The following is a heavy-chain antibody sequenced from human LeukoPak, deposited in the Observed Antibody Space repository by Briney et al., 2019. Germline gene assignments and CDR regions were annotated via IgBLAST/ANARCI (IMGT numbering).Heavy chain of an antibody. D-gene: IGHD3-3*01. CDR3: APLPITILGVEFDY. V-gene: IGHV3-21*01. CDR2: ITSISSYI. J-gene: IGHJ4*02. CDR1: GFTFSSYS. Sequence: GVSLRLSCAASGFTFSSYSMNWVRQAPAKGLEWVSSITSISSYIYYADSVKGRFTISRDNAKNSLYLQMNSLIAEDTAVYYCAPLPITILGVEFDYWGQGTLVTVCS.